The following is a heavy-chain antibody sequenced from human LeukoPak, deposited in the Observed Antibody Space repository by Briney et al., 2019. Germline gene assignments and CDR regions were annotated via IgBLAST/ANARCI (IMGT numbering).Heavy chain of an antibody. Sequence: GGSLRLSCAASGFTFSSYDMNWVRQAPGKGLEWVTFIMYDGTQKYYADSVKGRFTISRDNSKNTLYLQMDSLRAEDTAVYYCAELGITMIGGVWGKGTTVTISS. J-gene: IGHJ6*04. CDR3: AELGITMIGGV. D-gene: IGHD3-10*02. CDR2: IMYDGTQK. V-gene: IGHV3-30*02. CDR1: GFTFSSYD.